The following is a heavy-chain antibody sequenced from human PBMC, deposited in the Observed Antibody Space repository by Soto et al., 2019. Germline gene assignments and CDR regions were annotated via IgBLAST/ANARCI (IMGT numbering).Heavy chain of an antibody. J-gene: IGHJ3*02. CDR2: IKSKSDGETT. V-gene: IGHV3-15*07. CDR1: GFTFSNAW. Sequence: EMQLVESGGGLVKPGGSLRLSCAASGFTFSNAWMNWVRQAPGKGLEWVGRIKSKSDGETTDYAAPVKGRFTISRDDSKNTLYLQMNSLKTEDTAVYYCTTVGVVAGDAFDIWGQGTMVTVSS. D-gene: IGHD6-19*01. CDR3: TTVGVVAGDAFDI.